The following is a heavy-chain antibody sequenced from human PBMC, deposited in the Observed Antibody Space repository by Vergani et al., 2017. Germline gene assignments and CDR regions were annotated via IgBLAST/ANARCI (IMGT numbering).Heavy chain of an antibody. CDR1: GGTFSSYA. CDR2: IIPIFGTA. Sequence: QVQLVQSGAEVKKPGSSVKVSCKASGGTFSSYAISWVRQAPGQGLEWMGGIIPIFGTANYAQKFQGRVTITADESTSTAYMELSSLRSEDTAVYYCAIGVYYYDSSGYPQPGYYYYGMDVWGQGTTVTVSS. CDR3: AIGVYYYDSSGYPQPGYYYYGMDV. D-gene: IGHD3-22*01. V-gene: IGHV1-69*01. J-gene: IGHJ6*02.